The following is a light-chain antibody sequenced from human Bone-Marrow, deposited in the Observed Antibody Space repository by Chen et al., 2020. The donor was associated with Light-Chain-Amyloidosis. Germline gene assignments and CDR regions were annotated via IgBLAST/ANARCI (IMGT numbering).Light chain of an antibody. CDR2: RDT. J-gene: IGLJ2*01. Sequence: SYELTQPPSVSVSPGQTARITCSGDDLPTKYAYWYQQKPGQAPVLVIHRDTERPSGSGERVSGSSSGTTATLTISGVQAEDEADYHGQSADSSGTYEVIFGGGTKLTVL. CDR1: DLPTKY. V-gene: IGLV3-25*03. CDR3: QSADSSGTYEVI.